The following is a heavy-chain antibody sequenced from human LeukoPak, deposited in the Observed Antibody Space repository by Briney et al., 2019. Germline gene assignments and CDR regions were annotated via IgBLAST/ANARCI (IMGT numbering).Heavy chain of an antibody. Sequence: GGSLRLSCSPSGFTFSSYAMTWVRQAPGKGLEWLAAISGSGGDTYYTDSVKGRFTISRDNSKNTLYLQMDSLRPEDTAVYYCAMGDYYDSSGSLLVGGQGTLVTVSS. CDR2: ISGSGGDT. J-gene: IGHJ4*02. V-gene: IGHV3-23*01. CDR3: AMGDYYDSSGSLLV. D-gene: IGHD3-22*01. CDR1: GFTFSSYA.